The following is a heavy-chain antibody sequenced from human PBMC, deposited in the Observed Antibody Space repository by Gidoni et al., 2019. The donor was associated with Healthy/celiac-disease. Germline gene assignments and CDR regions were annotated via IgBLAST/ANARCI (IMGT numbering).Heavy chain of an antibody. CDR3: ARQKPWGGVMDAFDI. CDR1: GGSLSSSSYY. V-gene: IGHV4-39*01. CDR2: IYYSGST. Sequence: QLQLQESGPGLVKPSETLSLTCTVSGGSLSSSSYYWGWIRQPPGKGLEWIGSIYYSGSTYYNPSLKSRVTISVDTSKNQFSLKLSSVTAADTAVYYCARQKPWGGVMDAFDIWGQGTMVTVSS. J-gene: IGHJ3*02. D-gene: IGHD3-16*01.